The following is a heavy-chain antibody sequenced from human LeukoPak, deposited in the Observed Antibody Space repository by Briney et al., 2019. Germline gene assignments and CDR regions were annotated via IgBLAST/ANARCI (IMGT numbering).Heavy chain of an antibody. V-gene: IGHV1-69*06. J-gene: IGHJ4*02. CDR3: AGTMVRGVYDY. Sequence: ASVKVSCKASGGTFSSYAISWVRQAPGQGLEWMGGIIPIFGTANYAQKFQGRVTITADKSTSTAYMGLSSLRSEDTAVYYCAGTMVRGVYDYWGQGTLVTVSS. D-gene: IGHD3-10*01. CDR1: GGTFSSYA. CDR2: IIPIFGTA.